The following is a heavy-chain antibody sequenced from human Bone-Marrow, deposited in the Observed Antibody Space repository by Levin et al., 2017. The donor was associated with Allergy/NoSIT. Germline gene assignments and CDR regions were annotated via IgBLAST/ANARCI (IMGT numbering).Heavy chain of an antibody. J-gene: IGHJ4*02. CDR1: GFPISDHY. V-gene: IGHV3-72*01. Sequence: GESLKISCAASGFPISDHYMDWVRQAPGKGLEWVGRTANKVNSYTTDYAASVRGRVTISRDDSENSLYLQMNSLKTDDTAVYYCARRMGGNAYFDYWGQGTLVTVSS. CDR3: ARRMGGNAYFDY. CDR2: TANKVNSYTT. D-gene: IGHD1-26*01.